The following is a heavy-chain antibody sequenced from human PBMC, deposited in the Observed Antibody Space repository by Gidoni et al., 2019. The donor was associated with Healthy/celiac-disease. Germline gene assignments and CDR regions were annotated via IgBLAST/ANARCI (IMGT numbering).Heavy chain of an antibody. CDR1: GGSFSGYY. CDR2: INHSGST. Sequence: QVQLQQWGAGLLKPSETLSLTCAVYGGSFSGYYWSWIRQPPGKGLEWIGEINHSGSTNYNPSLKSRVTISVDTSKNQFSLKLSSVTAADTAVYYCARGLGYCTNGVCYLGYYFDYWGQGTLVTVSS. J-gene: IGHJ4*02. CDR3: ARGLGYCTNGVCYLGYYFDY. D-gene: IGHD2-8*01. V-gene: IGHV4-34*01.